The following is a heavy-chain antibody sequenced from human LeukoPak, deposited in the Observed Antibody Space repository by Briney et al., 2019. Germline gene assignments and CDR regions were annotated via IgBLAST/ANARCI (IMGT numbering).Heavy chain of an antibody. CDR3: AREGKSIAVAGTFVF. J-gene: IGHJ4*02. CDR2: IIPILGIA. CDR1: GGTFSSYA. Sequence: SVKVSCKASGGTFSSYAISWVRQAPGQGLEWMGRIIPILGIANYAQKFQGRVTITADKSTSTAYMELSSLRSEDTAVYYCAREGKSIAVAGTFVFWGQGTLVTVSS. V-gene: IGHV1-69*04. D-gene: IGHD6-19*01.